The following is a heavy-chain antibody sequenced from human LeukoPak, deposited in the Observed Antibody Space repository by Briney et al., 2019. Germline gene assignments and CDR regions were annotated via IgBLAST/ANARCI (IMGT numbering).Heavy chain of an antibody. CDR2: ISYDGSNK. CDR3: AKDLLAVTTLGIGMDV. Sequence: GGSLRLSCAASGFTFSSYGMHWVRQAPGKGLEWVAVISYDGSNKYYADSVKGRFTISRDNSKNTLYLQMNSLRAEDTAVYYCAKDLLAVTTLGIGMDVWGQGTTVTVSS. D-gene: IGHD4-17*01. V-gene: IGHV3-30*18. CDR1: GFTFSSYG. J-gene: IGHJ6*02.